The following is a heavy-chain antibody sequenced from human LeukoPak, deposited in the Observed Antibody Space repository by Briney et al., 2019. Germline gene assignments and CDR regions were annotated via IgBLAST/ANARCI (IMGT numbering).Heavy chain of an antibody. CDR2: LSYDGSNK. CDR3: AKDVAIAVAGSYAFDI. CDR1: GVIFSSYG. Sequence: PGRSLRLSCAASGVIFSSYGMHWVRQAPGKGLEWVAVLSYDGSNKYYADSVKGRFTISRDNSKNTLFLQMNSLRAEDTAVYYCAKDVAIAVAGSYAFDIWGQGTMVTVSS. D-gene: IGHD6-19*01. V-gene: IGHV3-30*18. J-gene: IGHJ3*02.